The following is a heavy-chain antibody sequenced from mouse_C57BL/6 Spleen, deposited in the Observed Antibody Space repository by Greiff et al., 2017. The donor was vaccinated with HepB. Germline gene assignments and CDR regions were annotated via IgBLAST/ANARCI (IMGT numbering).Heavy chain of an antibody. CDR1: GFTFSSYG. CDR2: ISSGGSYT. Sequence: EVQGVESGGDLVKPGGSLKLSCAASGFTFSSYGMSWVRQTPDKRLEWVATISSGGSYTYYPDSVKGRFTISRDNAKNTLYLHMSSLKSEDTAMYYCANLAYWGQVTLVTVSA. CDR3: ANLAY. J-gene: IGHJ3*01. V-gene: IGHV5-6*01.